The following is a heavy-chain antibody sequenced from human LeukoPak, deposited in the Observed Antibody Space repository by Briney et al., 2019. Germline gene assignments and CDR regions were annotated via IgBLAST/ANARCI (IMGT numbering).Heavy chain of an antibody. CDR2: ISSSSSYI. D-gene: IGHD3-9*01. CDR3: ARDGYDILTGGTYGMDV. V-gene: IGHV3-21*01. J-gene: IGHJ6*02. CDR1: GFTFSSYS. Sequence: GGSLRLSCAASGFTFSSYSMNWVRQAPGKGLEWVSSISSSSSYIYYADSVKGRFTISGDNAKNSLYLQMNSLRAEDTAVYYCARDGYDILTGGTYGMDVWGQGTTVTVSS.